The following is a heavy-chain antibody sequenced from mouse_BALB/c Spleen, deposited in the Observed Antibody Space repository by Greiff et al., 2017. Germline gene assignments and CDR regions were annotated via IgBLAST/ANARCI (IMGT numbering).Heavy chain of an antibody. Sequence: VQLQQSGPELVKPGASVKMSCKASGYTFTSYYIHWVKQRPGQGLEWIGWIYPGDGSTKYNEKFKGKTTLTADKSSSTAYMLLSSLTSEDSAIYFCAREGLPRYFDVWGAGTTVTVSS. CDR1: GYTFTSYY. V-gene: IGHV1S56*01. CDR3: AREGLPRYFDV. D-gene: IGHD3-1*01. CDR2: IYPGDGST. J-gene: IGHJ1*01.